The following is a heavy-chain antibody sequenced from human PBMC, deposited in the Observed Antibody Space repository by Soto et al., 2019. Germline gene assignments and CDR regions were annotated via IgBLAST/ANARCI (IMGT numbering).Heavy chain of an antibody. Sequence: ASVKVSCKASGYTFTNFGISWVRQAPGLGLEWMGRFNPILSMSNSALRFQGRVTLTADKSTSTAYMVLSSLRSDDTAVYYCATSFGSGYRAFDYWGQGVLVTVSS. CDR1: GYTFTNFG. CDR2: FNPILSMS. D-gene: IGHD3-10*01. CDR3: ATSFGSGYRAFDY. V-gene: IGHV1-69*04. J-gene: IGHJ4*02.